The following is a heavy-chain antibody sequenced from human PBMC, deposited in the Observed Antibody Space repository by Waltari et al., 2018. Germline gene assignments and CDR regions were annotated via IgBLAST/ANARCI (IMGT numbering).Heavy chain of an antibody. CDR3: ARKEPDGSSWFRGAFDT. V-gene: IGHV4-31*03. CDR2: MYYSGST. D-gene: IGHD3-10*01. CDR1: GASVSSGGYY. J-gene: IGHJ3*02. Sequence: QVQLQESGPGLVKPSQTLSLTCTVSGASVSSGGYYWSGIRQHPGKGLEGIVHMYYSGSTSYNPSVNSGLTMSLDTLSNQFSRKLTSVTAADTAIYYCARKEPDGSSWFRGAFDTWGQGTMVTVSS.